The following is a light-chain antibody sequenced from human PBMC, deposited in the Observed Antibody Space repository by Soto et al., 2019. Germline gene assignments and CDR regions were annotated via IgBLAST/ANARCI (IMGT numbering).Light chain of an antibody. CDR1: QSISSW. CDR3: QQYDSYWT. CDR2: DAS. J-gene: IGKJ1*01. Sequence: DIQMTQSPSTLSASVGDRVTITCRASQSISSWLAWFQQKPGKAPKLLIYDASILESGVPPRFSGGGSGTEFTLTISSLQPDDLATYYCQQYDSYWTFGQGTKVDIK. V-gene: IGKV1-5*01.